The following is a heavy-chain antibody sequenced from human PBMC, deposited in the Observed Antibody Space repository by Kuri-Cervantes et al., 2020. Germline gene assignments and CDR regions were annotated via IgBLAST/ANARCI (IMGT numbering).Heavy chain of an antibody. CDR3: ARVSDYYDSSGYYSY. J-gene: IGHJ4*02. CDR1: GFTFSNAW. CDR2: IYSGGST. Sequence: GESLKISCAASGFTFSNAWMSWVRQAPGKGLEWVSVIYSGGSTYYADSVKGRFTISRDNSKNTLYLQMNSLRADDTAVYYCARVSDYYDSSGYYSYWGQGTLVTVSS. V-gene: IGHV3-53*05. D-gene: IGHD3-22*01.